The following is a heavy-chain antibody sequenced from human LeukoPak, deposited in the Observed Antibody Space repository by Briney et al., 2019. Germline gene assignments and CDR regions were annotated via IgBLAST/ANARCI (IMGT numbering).Heavy chain of an antibody. V-gene: IGHV1-69*13. CDR3: ASPEGVVPAAMSLAFDI. Sequence: SVMVSCKASGGTFSSYAISWVRQAPGQGLEWMGGIIPIFGTANYAQKFQGRVTITADESTSTAYMELSSLRSEDTAVYYCASPEGVVPAAMSLAFDIWGQGTMVTVSS. CDR2: IIPIFGTA. J-gene: IGHJ3*02. D-gene: IGHD2-2*01. CDR1: GGTFSSYA.